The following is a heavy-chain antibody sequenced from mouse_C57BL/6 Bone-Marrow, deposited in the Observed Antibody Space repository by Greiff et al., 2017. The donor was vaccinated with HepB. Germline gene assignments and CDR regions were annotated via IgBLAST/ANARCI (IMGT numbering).Heavy chain of an antibody. Sequence: EVNVVESGGGLVKPGGSLKLSCAASGFTFSSYTTSWVRQTPEKRLEWVATISGGGGNTYYPDSVKGRFTISRDNAKNTLYLQMSSLRSEDTALYYCARHSSLYAMDYWGQGTSVTVSS. V-gene: IGHV5-9*01. CDR2: ISGGGGNT. CDR3: ARHSSLYAMDY. J-gene: IGHJ4*01. D-gene: IGHD1-1*01. CDR1: GFTFSSYT.